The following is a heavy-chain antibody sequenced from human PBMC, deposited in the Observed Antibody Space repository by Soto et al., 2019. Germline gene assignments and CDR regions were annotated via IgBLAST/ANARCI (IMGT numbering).Heavy chain of an antibody. CDR1: GFTFSSYG. J-gene: IGHJ4*02. CDR2: IWYDGSNK. D-gene: IGHD3-10*01. Sequence: GGSLRLSCAASGFTFSSYGMHWVRQAPGKGLEWVAVIWYDGSNKYYADSVKGRFTISRDNSKNTLYLQMNSLRAEDTAVYYCARGQRVRGVISYWGQGTLVTVSS. CDR3: ARGQRVRGVISY. V-gene: IGHV3-33*01.